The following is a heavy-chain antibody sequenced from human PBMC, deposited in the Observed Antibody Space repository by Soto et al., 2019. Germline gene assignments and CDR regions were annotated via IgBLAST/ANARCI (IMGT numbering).Heavy chain of an antibody. D-gene: IGHD2-15*01. Sequence: SQTLSLTCVISGDSVSSNGACWNWIRQSPSRGLQWLGRIYYRSKWFHDYAASVESRMAINPDTSRNQFSLQLNYVTPEDTAVYYCARVHCSAGTCLDGLDFWGQGTQVPVSS. CDR1: GDSVSSNGAC. CDR2: IYYRSKWFH. CDR3: ARVHCSAGTCLDGLDF. J-gene: IGHJ4*02. V-gene: IGHV6-1*01.